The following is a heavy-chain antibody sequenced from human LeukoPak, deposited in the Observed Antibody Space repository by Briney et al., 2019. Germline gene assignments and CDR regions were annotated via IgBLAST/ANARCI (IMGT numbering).Heavy chain of an antibody. D-gene: IGHD3-22*01. CDR2: IWYDGSNK. CDR3: ARDPYYYDSSGYLPMVDY. J-gene: IGHJ4*02. Sequence: GGSLRLSCAASGFTFSSYGMHWVRQAPGKGLEWVAVIWYDGSNKYYANSVKGRFTISRDKSKNTLYLQMNSLRAEDTAVYYCARDPYYYDSSGYLPMVDYWGQGTLVTVSS. V-gene: IGHV3-33*01. CDR1: GFTFSSYG.